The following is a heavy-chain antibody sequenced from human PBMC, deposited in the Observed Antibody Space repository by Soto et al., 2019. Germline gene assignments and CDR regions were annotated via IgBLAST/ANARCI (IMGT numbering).Heavy chain of an antibody. CDR2: SRDKAQGYST. J-gene: IGHJ4*02. Sequence: PGGSLRLSCAGSGFTLSDHYIDWVRQAPGKGLEWVGRSRDKAQGYSTAYAASVKGRFTISRDNSKNTLYLQMNSLRAEDTAVYYCAKDLGNSGWYFDFWGQGTLVTVSS. CDR3: AKDLGNSGWYFDF. V-gene: IGHV3-72*01. CDR1: GFTLSDHY. D-gene: IGHD6-19*01.